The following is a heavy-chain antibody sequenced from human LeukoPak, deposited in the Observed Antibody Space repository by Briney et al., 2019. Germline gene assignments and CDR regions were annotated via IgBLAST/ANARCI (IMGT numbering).Heavy chain of an antibody. J-gene: IGHJ4*02. D-gene: IGHD6-6*01. CDR2: INHSGST. CDR1: GGSFSGYY. V-gene: IGHV4-34*01. CDR3: ARGRAARYSSSPDH. Sequence: PSETLSLTCAVYGGSFSGYYWSWIRQPPGKGLEWIGEINHSGSTNYNPSLKSRVTISVDTSKNQFSLKLSSVTAADTAVYYCARGRAARYSSSPDHWGQGTLVTVSS.